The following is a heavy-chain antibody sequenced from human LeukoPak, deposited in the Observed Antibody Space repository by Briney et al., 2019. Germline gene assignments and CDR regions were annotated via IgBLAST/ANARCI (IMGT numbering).Heavy chain of an antibody. V-gene: IGHV3-23*01. Sequence: PGGSLRLSCAASGFTFSSYAMRWVRQAPGKGLEWVSAISGSGGSTYYADSVKGRFTISRDNSKNTLYLQMNSLRAEDTAVYYCAKSLYDFWSGYSYWGQGTLVTVSS. CDR3: AKSLYDFWSGYSY. J-gene: IGHJ4*02. CDR1: GFTFSSYA. CDR2: ISGSGGST. D-gene: IGHD3-3*01.